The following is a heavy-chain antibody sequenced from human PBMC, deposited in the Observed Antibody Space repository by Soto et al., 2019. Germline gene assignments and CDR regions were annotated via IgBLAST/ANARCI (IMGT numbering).Heavy chain of an antibody. Sequence: GGSLRLSCAASAFTFSNYAMSWVRQAPGKGLEWVSGISGSGGSTWYADSVNGRFTISRDRSKNTLYLQMNTLRAEDTAVYYCAKTPYYDILTGLFDSWGQGTLVTVSS. CDR1: AFTFSNYA. J-gene: IGHJ4*02. D-gene: IGHD3-9*01. CDR2: ISGSGGST. CDR3: AKTPYYDILTGLFDS. V-gene: IGHV3-23*01.